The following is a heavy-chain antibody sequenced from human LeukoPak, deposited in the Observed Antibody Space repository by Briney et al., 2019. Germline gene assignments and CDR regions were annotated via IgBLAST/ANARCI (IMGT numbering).Heavy chain of an antibody. D-gene: IGHD4-17*01. CDR2: ISSSSSYI. CDR1: GFTFSSYS. Sequence: KSGGSLRLSCAASGFTFSSYSMNWVRQAPGKGLEWVSSISSSSSYIYYADSVKGRFTISRDNAKNSLYLQMNSLRAEDTAVYYCARGLSYGEGWFDPWGQGTLVTVSS. V-gene: IGHV3-21*01. CDR3: ARGLSYGEGWFDP. J-gene: IGHJ5*02.